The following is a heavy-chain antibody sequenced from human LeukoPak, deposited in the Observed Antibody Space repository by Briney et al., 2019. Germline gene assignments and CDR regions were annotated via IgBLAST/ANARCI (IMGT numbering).Heavy chain of an antibody. CDR1: GYTFTSYG. CDR3: ARDAKRITMIVVVSDPFDY. D-gene: IGHD3-22*01. Sequence: GASVKVSCKASGYTFTSYGISWVRQAPGQGLEWMGWISAYNGNTNYAQKLQGRVTMTTDTSTSTAYMELRSLRSDDTAVYYCARDAKRITMIVVVSDPFDYWGQGTLVTVSS. CDR2: ISAYNGNT. J-gene: IGHJ4*02. V-gene: IGHV1-18*01.